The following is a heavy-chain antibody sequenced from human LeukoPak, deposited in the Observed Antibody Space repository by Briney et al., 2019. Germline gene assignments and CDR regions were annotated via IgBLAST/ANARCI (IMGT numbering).Heavy chain of an antibody. D-gene: IGHD5-12*01. V-gene: IGHV3-48*03. CDR3: ARGGGYSGYIAVY. CDR2: ISSSGSTI. J-gene: IGHJ4*02. Sequence: GESLRLSCAASGFTFSSYEMNWVRQAPGKGLEWVSYISSSGSTIYYADSVKGRFTISRDNAKNSLYLQMNSLRAEDTAVYYCARGGGYSGYIAVYWGQGTLVTVSS. CDR1: GFTFSSYE.